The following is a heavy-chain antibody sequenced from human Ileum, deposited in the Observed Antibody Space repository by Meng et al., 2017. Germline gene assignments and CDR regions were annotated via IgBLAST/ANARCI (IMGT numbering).Heavy chain of an antibody. CDR1: GTW. Sequence: QVQLQESGPRLVKPSGTLSLTCAVSGTWWSWVRQPPGKGLEWIGEIFQSGRTNYNPSLKSRVTISIAKSKSQISLQLSAVTAADTAVYSCATSNDRDVYYLGYWGQGTLVTVSS. V-gene: IGHV4-4*02. J-gene: IGHJ4*02. CDR2: IFQSGRT. D-gene: IGHD3-22*01. CDR3: ATSNDRDVYYLGY.